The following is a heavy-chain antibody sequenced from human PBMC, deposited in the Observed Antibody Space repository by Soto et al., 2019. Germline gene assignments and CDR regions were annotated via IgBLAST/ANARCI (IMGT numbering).Heavy chain of an antibody. CDR1: GYLFTHFY. V-gene: IGHV1-46*03. Sequence: QVQLVQPGAEVQKPGASVPFSCKASGYLFTHFYIHWVRQASGQGLEWIGIINPNCGGTNYAQTFQGRVTMTRDTYTSTVYMDLSSLRSEDTAVYYCTRGLASGDYWGQGTLITVSS. J-gene: IGHJ4*02. CDR3: TRGLASGDY. D-gene: IGHD6-6*01. CDR2: INPNCGGT.